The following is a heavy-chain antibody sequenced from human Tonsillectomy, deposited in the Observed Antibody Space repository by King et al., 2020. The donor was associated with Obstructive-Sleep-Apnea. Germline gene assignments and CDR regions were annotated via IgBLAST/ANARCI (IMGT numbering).Heavy chain of an antibody. V-gene: IGHV3-30-3*01. CDR2: ISYDGDNK. J-gene: IGHJ6*02. CDR1: EFTFSSYS. CDR3: ASPLEKYYYGSGSYYPDYYYGMDV. D-gene: IGHD3-10*01. Sequence: VQLVESGGDVVQPGRSLRLSCTASEFTFSSYSMHWVRQAPGKGLEWVALISYDGDNKYYADSVKGRFTISRDNSKNTLYLQMNSLRPEDTAVYYCASPLEKYYYGSGSYYPDYYYGMDVWGQGTTVTVSS.